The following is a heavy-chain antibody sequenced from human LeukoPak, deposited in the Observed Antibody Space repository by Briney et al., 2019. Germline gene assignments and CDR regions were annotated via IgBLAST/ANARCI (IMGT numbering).Heavy chain of an antibody. Sequence: TLSLTCTVSGGSISSYYWSWIRQPPGKGLEWIGYIYYSGSTNYNPSLKSRVTISVDTSKNQFSLKLSSVTAADTAVYYCARRDSSGWYYFDYWGQGTLVTVSS. J-gene: IGHJ4*02. CDR1: GGSISSYY. D-gene: IGHD6-19*01. V-gene: IGHV4-59*08. CDR2: IYYSGST. CDR3: ARRDSSGWYYFDY.